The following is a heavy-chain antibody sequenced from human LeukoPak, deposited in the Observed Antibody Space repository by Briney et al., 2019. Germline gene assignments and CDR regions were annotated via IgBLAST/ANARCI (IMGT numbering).Heavy chain of an antibody. CDR2: IWYDGGNK. D-gene: IGHD5-18*01. CDR3: ASFSGYSYGLQAFY. CDR1: GFTFSSYG. V-gene: IGHV3-33*01. Sequence: GGSLRLSCAASGFTFSSYGMHWVRQAPGKGLEWVAVIWYDGGNKYYADSVKGRFTISRDNSKNTLYLQMNSLRAEDTAVYYCASFSGYSYGLQAFYWSQGTLVTVSS. J-gene: IGHJ4*02.